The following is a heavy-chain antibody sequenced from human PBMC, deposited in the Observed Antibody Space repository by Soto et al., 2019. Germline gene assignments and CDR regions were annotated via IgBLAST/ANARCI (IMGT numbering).Heavy chain of an antibody. CDR1: GFTFSSYS. J-gene: IGHJ6*02. Sequence: PGGSLRLSCAASGFTFSSYSMNWVRQAPGKGLEWVSYISSSSSTIYYADSVKGRFTISRDNAKNSLYLQMNSLRDEDTAVYYCAKYYYDSSGYYYPGYYGMDVWGQGTTVTVSS. CDR2: ISSSSSTI. CDR3: AKYYYDSSGYYYPGYYGMDV. V-gene: IGHV3-48*02. D-gene: IGHD3-22*01.